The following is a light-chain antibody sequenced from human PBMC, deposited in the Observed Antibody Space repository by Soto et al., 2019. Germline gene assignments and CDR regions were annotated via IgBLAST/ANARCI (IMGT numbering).Light chain of an antibody. CDR3: QHYVTWPLT. J-gene: IGKJ4*01. Sequence: EVVMTQSPATLSVSPGERATLSCRASQSISSKLAWYQQKPGQAPRLLIYGASTRATDIPARFSGSGSGTDFTLTINSLQSEDFAVYYCQHYVTWPLTFGGGTKVDIK. CDR1: QSISSK. V-gene: IGKV3-15*01. CDR2: GAS.